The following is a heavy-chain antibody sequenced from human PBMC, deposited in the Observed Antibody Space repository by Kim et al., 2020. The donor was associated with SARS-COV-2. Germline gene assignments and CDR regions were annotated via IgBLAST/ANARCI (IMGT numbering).Heavy chain of an antibody. CDR2: IRYDGSNK. V-gene: IGHV3-30*02. CDR1: GFTLSSYG. CDR3: AKAHGSEEGY. J-gene: IGHJ4*02. D-gene: IGHD6-25*01. Sequence: GGALRLSCAASGFTLSSYGMHWVRQAPGKGLEWAAVIRYDGSNKYYADSVKGRFTISRDNSKNTLYLQMNSLRAEDPAVYYCAKAHGSEEGYWGQGTLVTVSS.